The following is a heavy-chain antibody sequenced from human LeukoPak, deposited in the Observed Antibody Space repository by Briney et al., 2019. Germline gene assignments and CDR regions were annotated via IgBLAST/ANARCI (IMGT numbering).Heavy chain of an antibody. CDR3: AKDMGYSSSSGSDAFDI. CDR1: GFTFDDYA. Sequence: PGGSLRLSCAASGFTFDDYAMHWVRQAPGQGLELVSVISWNSGSIGYADSVKGRFTISRDNAKNSLYLQMNSLRAEDTALYYCAKDMGYSSSSGSDAFDIWGQGTMVTVSS. CDR2: ISWNSGSI. J-gene: IGHJ3*02. D-gene: IGHD6-6*01. V-gene: IGHV3-9*01.